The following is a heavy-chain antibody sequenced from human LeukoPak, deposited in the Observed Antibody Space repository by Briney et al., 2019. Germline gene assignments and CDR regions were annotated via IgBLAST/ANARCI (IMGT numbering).Heavy chain of an antibody. CDR3: AHQYRGIAAAGSHYYYYMDV. CDR2: IRYDGSNK. CDR1: GFTFSSYG. J-gene: IGHJ6*03. V-gene: IGHV3-30*02. Sequence: PWGSLRLSCAASGFTFSSYGMHWVRQAPGKGLEWVVFIRYDGSNKYYADSVKGRFTISRDNSKNTLYLQMNSLRAEDTAVYYCAHQYRGIAAAGSHYYYYMDVWGKGTTVTVFS. D-gene: IGHD6-13*01.